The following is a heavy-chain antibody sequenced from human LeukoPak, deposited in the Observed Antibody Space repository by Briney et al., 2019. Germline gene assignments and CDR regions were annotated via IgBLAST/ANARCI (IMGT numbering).Heavy chain of an antibody. V-gene: IGHV3-30-3*01. CDR1: GFTFSSYA. D-gene: IGHD2-8*02. Sequence: GGSLRLSCAASGFTFSSYATHWVRQAPGKGLEWVAVISYDGSNKYYADSVKGRFTISRDNSKNTLYLQMNSLRAEDTAVYYCARVGALEVRLYYYGMDVWGQGTTVTVSS. CDR2: ISYDGSNK. J-gene: IGHJ6*02. CDR3: ARVGALEVRLYYYGMDV.